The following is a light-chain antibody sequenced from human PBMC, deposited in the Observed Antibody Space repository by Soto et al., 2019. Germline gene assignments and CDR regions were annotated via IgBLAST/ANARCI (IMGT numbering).Light chain of an antibody. J-gene: IGKJ2*03. CDR1: QSVSSNH. CDR2: GAP. Sequence: IVLTQPPGTQSLSPGSRATLSCRASQSVSSNHLAWYQQKPGQAPRLRVYGAPNRDPGIQDSFSGSGSGTGFTLTSKRLEAGEWSVYYCQHYGSSPYRCGQGNDLEIK. V-gene: IGKV3-20*01. CDR3: QHYGSSPYR.